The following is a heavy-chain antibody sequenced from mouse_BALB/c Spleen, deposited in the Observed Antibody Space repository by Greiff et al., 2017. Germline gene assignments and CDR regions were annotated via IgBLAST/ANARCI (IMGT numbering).Heavy chain of an antibody. CDR2: ISYDGSN. CDR1: GYSITSGYY. V-gene: IGHV3-6*02. J-gene: IGHJ4*01. Sequence: VQLQQSGPGLVKPSQSLSLTCSVTGYSITSGYYWNWIRQFPGNKLEWMGYISYDGSNNYNPSLKNRISITRDTSKNQFFLKLNSVTTEDTATYYCARKGYYGNYDAMDYWGQGTSVTVSS. D-gene: IGHD2-1*01. CDR3: ARKGYYGNYDAMDY.